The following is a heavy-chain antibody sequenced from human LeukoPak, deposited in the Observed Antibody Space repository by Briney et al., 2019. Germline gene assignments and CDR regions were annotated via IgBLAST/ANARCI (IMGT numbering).Heavy chain of an antibody. CDR2: IIPIFGTA. Sequence: ASVKVSCKASGGTFSSYAISWVRQAPRQGLEWMGGIIPIFGTANYAQKFQGRVTITADESTSTAYMELSSLRSEDTAVYYCARDSCSSTSCYTVNWFDPWGQGTLVTVSS. CDR3: ARDSCSSTSCYTVNWFDP. V-gene: IGHV1-69*13. D-gene: IGHD2-2*02. CDR1: GGTFSSYA. J-gene: IGHJ5*02.